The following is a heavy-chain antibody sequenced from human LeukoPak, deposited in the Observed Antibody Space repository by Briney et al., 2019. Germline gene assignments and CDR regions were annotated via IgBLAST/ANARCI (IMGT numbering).Heavy chain of an antibody. CDR3: VRLWGRILVVPAAINY. Sequence: SETLSLTCSVSGGSISSCSYYWGWIRQPPGKGLEWIRSIYYTGNTYYNPSLRSRVTISVDASKNQFSLRLSSVTATDTAFYYCVRLWGRILVVPAAINYWGQGTQVTVSS. D-gene: IGHD2-2*01. CDR2: IYYTGNT. CDR1: GGSISSCSYY. V-gene: IGHV4-39*01. J-gene: IGHJ4*02.